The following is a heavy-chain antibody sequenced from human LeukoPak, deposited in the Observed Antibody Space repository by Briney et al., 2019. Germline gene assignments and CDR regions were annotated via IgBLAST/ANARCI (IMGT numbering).Heavy chain of an antibody. D-gene: IGHD5-18*01. J-gene: IGHJ5*02. CDR3: TKWAIQWFDP. V-gene: IGHV3-23*01. Sequence: PGGSLRLSCAASGFTFSSYAMSWVRQAPGKGLEWVSAISASGATTYYADSVKGRFTISRDNSKNTLYLQMNSPRAEDTAVYYCTKWAIQWFDPWGLGTLVTVSS. CDR1: GFTFSSYA. CDR2: ISASGATT.